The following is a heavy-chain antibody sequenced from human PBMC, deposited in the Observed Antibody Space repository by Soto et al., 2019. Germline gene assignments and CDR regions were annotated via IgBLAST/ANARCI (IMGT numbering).Heavy chain of an antibody. CDR1: GASVSSDNW. V-gene: IGHV4-4*02. J-gene: IGHJ4*02. Sequence: QVQLQESGPGLVKPSGTLSLTCVVSGASVSSDNWWGWVRRPPGKGLEWIGEIYHTGSTNYNPSLKSRLSISVDTSKNHCSVQLSSLTAADTAIYYCARVSASSLLRGVIINWGQGTRVSVSS. D-gene: IGHD3-10*01. CDR3: ARVSASSLLRGVIIN. CDR2: IYHTGST.